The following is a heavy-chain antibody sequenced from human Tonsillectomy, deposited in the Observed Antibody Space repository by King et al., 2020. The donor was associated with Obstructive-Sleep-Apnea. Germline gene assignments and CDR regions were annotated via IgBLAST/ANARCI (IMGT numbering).Heavy chain of an antibody. CDR3: ARDTGCSGGSCYGY. V-gene: IGHV4-31*03. J-gene: IGHJ4*02. D-gene: IGHD2-15*01. CDR1: GGSISSGGYY. Sequence: HVQLQESGPGLVKPSQTLSLTCTVSGGSISSGGYYWSWIRQHPGKGLEWIGYIYYSGSTYYNPSLKSRVTISVETAKNQFSLKLSSVPAADTAVYYCARDTGCSGGSCYGYWGQGTLVTVSS. CDR2: IYYSGST.